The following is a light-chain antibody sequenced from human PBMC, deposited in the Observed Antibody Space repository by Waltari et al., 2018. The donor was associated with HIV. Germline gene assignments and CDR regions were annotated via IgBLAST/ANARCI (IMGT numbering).Light chain of an antibody. V-gene: IGLV2-14*03. CDR1: NSDIGGYDH. CDR2: DFS. Sequence: QSALTQPASVSGSPGQSITISCTRTNSDIGGYDHVCWYQQHPGRDPKLKVYDFSNRPSGGSDRFSGSKSGNTASLTISGLQTEHEADYYCSAFTSGTTWVFGGGTKLTVL. J-gene: IGLJ3*02. CDR3: SAFTSGTTWV.